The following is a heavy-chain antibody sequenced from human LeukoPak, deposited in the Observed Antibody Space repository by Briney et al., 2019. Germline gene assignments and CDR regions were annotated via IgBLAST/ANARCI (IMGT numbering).Heavy chain of an antibody. Sequence: SETLSLTCAVSGGSIINSNWWSWVRQPPGKGLEWIGEIDHSGSTSYNPSLKSRVTMSVDRSQNQFSLKLTSVTAADTAVYYCARGRAQLPYFDYWGQGTLVTVSS. CDR3: ARGRAQLPYFDY. D-gene: IGHD2-2*01. CDR2: IDHSGST. J-gene: IGHJ4*02. CDR1: GGSIINSNW. V-gene: IGHV4-4*02.